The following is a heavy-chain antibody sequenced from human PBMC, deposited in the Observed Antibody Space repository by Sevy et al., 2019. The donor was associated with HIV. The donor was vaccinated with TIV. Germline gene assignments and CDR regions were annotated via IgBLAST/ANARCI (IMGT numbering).Heavy chain of an antibody. CDR3: ARDLEFYDYGDYGPAFMPDY. CDR1: GFTISSYG. D-gene: IGHD4-17*01. CDR2: IWFDGSNT. V-gene: IGHV3-33*01. J-gene: IGHJ4*02. Sequence: GESLKISCAASGFTISSYGMHWVRQAPGKGLEWVAVIWFDGSNTCYADSVKGRFTISRDIAKNTLHLQMNSLRDEDTAVYYCARDLEFYDYGDYGPAFMPDYWGQGTLVTVSS.